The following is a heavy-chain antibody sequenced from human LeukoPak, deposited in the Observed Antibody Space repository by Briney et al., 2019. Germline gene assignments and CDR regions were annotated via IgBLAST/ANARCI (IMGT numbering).Heavy chain of an antibody. V-gene: IGHV1-18*01. CDR3: ARTSLGVPFDY. D-gene: IGHD3-16*01. CDR1: GGTFSSYA. J-gene: IGHJ4*02. CDR2: ISAYNGNT. Sequence: ASVKVSCKASGGTFSSYAISWVRQAPGQGLEWMGWISAYNGNTDNAQKLQGRVTMTTDTSTSTAYMELRSLRSDDTAVYYCARTSLGVPFDYWGQGTLVTVSS.